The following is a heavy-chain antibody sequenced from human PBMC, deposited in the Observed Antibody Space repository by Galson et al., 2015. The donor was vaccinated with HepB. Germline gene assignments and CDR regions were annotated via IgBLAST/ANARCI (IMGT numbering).Heavy chain of an antibody. CDR2: ISYDGSNK. V-gene: IGHV3-30-3*01. CDR3: ARGGDSSHFDY. CDR1: GFTFSSYA. Sequence: SLRLSCAASGFTFSSYAMHWVRQAPGKGLEWVAVISYDGSNKYYADSVKGRFTISRENSKNTLYLQMNSLSAEDTAVYYCARGGDSSHFDYWGQGTLVTVSS. D-gene: IGHD2/OR15-2a*01. J-gene: IGHJ4*02.